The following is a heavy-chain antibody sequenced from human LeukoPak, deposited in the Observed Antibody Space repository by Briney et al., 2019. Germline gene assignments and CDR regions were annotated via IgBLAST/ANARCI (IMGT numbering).Heavy chain of an antibody. V-gene: IGHV1-8*01. CDR3: ARAVRGVVVVPAATIGRDYYYYMDV. Sequence: GASVKVSCKASGYTFTSYDINWVRQATGQRLERLGWMNPNSGNTGYAQKFQGRVTITRHTSISTAYMELSSLRSEDTAVYYCARAVRGVVVVPAATIGRDYYYYMDVWGKGTTVTVSS. CDR1: GYTFTSYD. J-gene: IGHJ6*03. D-gene: IGHD2-2*01. CDR2: MNPNSGNT.